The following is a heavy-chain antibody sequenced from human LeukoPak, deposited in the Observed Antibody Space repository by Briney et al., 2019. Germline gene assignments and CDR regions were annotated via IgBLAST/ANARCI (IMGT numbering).Heavy chain of an antibody. D-gene: IGHD3-22*01. CDR3: VRGDYYDSSGYYYRYFQH. J-gene: IGHJ1*01. Sequence: PGGSLRLSCAASGFTFSSYAMSWVRQAPGKGLEWVSVISGSGGSTYYADSVKGRFTISRDNSKNTLYLQMSSLRAEDTAVYYCVRGDYYDSSGYYYRYFQHWGQGTLVTVSS. CDR1: GFTFSSYA. CDR2: ISGSGGST. V-gene: IGHV3-23*01.